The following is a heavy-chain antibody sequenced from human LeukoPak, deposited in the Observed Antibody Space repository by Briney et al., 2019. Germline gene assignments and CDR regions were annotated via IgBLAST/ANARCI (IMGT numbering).Heavy chain of an antibody. Sequence: GGSLRLSCAASGFTVSSNYMSWVRQAPGKGLEWVSVIYSGGSTYYADSVKGRFTISRDNSKNTLFLQMNSLRAEDTAVYYCAKDIYYYGSGSYTFDFWGQGTMVTVSS. J-gene: IGHJ3*01. CDR2: IYSGGST. V-gene: IGHV3-66*01. CDR3: AKDIYYYGSGSYTFDF. CDR1: GFTVSSNY. D-gene: IGHD3-10*01.